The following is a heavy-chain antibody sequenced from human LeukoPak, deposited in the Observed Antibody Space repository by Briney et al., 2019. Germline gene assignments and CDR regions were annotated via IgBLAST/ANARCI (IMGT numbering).Heavy chain of an antibody. CDR3: AIPSYCSGGSCYPPDWFDP. Sequence: SVKVSCKASGGTFSSYAISWVRQAPGQGLEWMGGIIPIFGTANYAQKFQGRVTIIADESTSTAYMELSSLRSEDTAVYYCAIPSYCSGGSCYPPDWFDPWGQGTLVTVSS. V-gene: IGHV1-69*13. J-gene: IGHJ5*02. CDR2: IIPIFGTA. CDR1: GGTFSSYA. D-gene: IGHD2-15*01.